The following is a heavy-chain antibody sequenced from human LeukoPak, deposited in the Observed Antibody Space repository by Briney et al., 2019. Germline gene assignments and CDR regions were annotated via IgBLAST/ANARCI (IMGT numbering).Heavy chain of an antibody. J-gene: IGHJ6*02. CDR3: ARAGEDSSTWVYYYYGMDV. V-gene: IGHV3-53*01. CDR1: GFTVSSNY. D-gene: IGHD3-22*01. Sequence: GGSLRLSCAASGFTVSSNYMSWVRQAPGKGLEWVSVIYSGGSTYYADSVKGRFTISRDNSKNTLYLQMNSLRAEDTAVYYCARAGEDSSTWVYYYYGMDVWGQGTTVTVSS. CDR2: IYSGGST.